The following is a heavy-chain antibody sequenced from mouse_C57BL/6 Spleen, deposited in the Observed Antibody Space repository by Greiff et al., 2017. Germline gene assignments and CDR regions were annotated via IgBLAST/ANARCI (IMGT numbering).Heavy chain of an antibody. J-gene: IGHJ2*01. CDR3: ARRGITTVVEYYFDD. Sequence: EVQLQQSGPELVKPGASVKISCKASGYTFTDYYMNWVKQSHGKSLEWIGDINPNNGGTSYNQKFKGKATLTVDKSSSTAYMELRSLTSEDSAVYYCARRGITTVVEYYFDDWGQGTTLTVSS. CDR1: GYTFTDYY. CDR2: INPNNGGT. V-gene: IGHV1-26*01. D-gene: IGHD1-1*01.